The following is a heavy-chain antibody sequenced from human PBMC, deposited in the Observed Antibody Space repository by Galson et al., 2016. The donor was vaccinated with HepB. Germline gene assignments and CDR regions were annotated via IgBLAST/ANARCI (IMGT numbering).Heavy chain of an antibody. Sequence: LRLSCAASGFTLSRFCMHWVRQVPGKGLVWVSRIDYDGRTTGYADSVKGRFTISRDDAKNTLYLQMNSLGAEDTAVYYCTRGHNTMISSRIDFWGQGTLVTVSS. CDR3: TRGHNTMISSRIDF. V-gene: IGHV3-74*01. CDR1: GFTLSRFC. CDR2: IDYDGRTT. J-gene: IGHJ4*02. D-gene: IGHD3-22*01.